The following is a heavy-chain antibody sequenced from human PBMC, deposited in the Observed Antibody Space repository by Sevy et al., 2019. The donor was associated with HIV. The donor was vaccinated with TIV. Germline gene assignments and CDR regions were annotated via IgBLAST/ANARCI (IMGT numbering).Heavy chain of an antibody. J-gene: IGHJ3*02. CDR1: GFTFSNAW. V-gene: IGHV3-15*01. Sequence: GGSLRLSCAASGFTFSNAWMSWVRQAPGKGLEWVGRIKSKTDGGTTDYAAPVKGRFTISRDDSKNTLYLQMNSLKTEDTAVYYCTTDVLRFLETYAFDIWGQGTMVTVPS. D-gene: IGHD3-3*01. CDR3: TTDVLRFLETYAFDI. CDR2: IKSKTDGGTT.